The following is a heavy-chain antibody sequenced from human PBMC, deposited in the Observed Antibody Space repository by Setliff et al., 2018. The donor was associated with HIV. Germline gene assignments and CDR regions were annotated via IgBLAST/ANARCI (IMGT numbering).Heavy chain of an antibody. J-gene: IGHJ4*02. D-gene: IGHD5-12*01. CDR3: VTSPNIVSR. CDR2: ISNDGTRT. CDR1: GFTFSSYA. Sequence: GGSLRLSCAASGFTFSSYAMSWVRQAPGEGLVWVSHISNDGTRTNYADSVKGRFSISRDNAKNTLYLQMNNLRAEDTAVYYCVTSPNIVSRWGQGTLVTVSS. V-gene: IGHV3-74*01.